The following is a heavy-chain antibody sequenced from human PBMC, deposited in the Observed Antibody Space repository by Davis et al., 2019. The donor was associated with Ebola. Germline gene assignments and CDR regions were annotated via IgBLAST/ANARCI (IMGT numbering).Heavy chain of an antibody. J-gene: IGHJ4*02. Sequence: SETLSLTCTVSGGSISSYYWSWIRQPPGKGLEWIGYIYHSEITDSNPSLKSRVTISVDTSKNQFSLKLNSVTAADTAVYYCARNDYGDVGPDYWGQGTLVTVSS. CDR2: IYHSEIT. CDR3: ARNDYGDVGPDY. CDR1: GGSISSYY. V-gene: IGHV4-59*08. D-gene: IGHD4-17*01.